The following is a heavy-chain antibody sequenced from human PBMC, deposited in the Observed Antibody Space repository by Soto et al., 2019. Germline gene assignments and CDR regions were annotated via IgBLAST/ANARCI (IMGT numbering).Heavy chain of an antibody. J-gene: IGHJ4*02. CDR1: GYTFTSYY. D-gene: IGHD2-2*01. CDR3: ARGGIVVVSAAMPAY. CDR2: INPSGGST. V-gene: IGHV1-46*01. Sequence: ASVKVSCKASGYTFTSYYMHWVRQAPGQGLEWMGIINPSGGSTRYAQKFQGRVTMTRDTSTSTVYMELSSLRSEDTAVYYCARGGIVVVSAAMPAYWGQGTLVTVSS.